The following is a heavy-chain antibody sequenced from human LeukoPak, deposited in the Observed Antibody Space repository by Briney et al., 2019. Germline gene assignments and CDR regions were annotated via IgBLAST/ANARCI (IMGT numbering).Heavy chain of an antibody. V-gene: IGHV3-66*01. Sequence: GGSLRLSCAASGFIVSSSYMGWVRQAPGKGLEWVSVIYSDGSTFYAASVKGRFTISRDNSKNPLYLQMNTPRAEDTAVYYCARDSGWISDYWGQGTLVTVSS. CDR2: IYSDGST. J-gene: IGHJ4*02. CDR1: GFIVSSSY. D-gene: IGHD5-12*01. CDR3: ARDSGWISDY.